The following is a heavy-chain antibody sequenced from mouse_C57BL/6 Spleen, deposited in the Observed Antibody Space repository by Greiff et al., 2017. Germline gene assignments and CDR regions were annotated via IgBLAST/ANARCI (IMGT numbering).Heavy chain of an antibody. CDR3: AREVTGTSLDY. CDR1: GYAFSSYW. J-gene: IGHJ2*01. V-gene: IGHV1-80*01. CDR2: IYPGDGDT. Sequence: VQLQQSGAELVKPGASVKISCKASGYAFSSYWMNWVKQRPGKGLEWIGQIYPGDGDTNYNGKFKGKATLTADKSSSTAYMQLSSLTSEDSAVYFCAREVTGTSLDYWGQGTTLTVSS. D-gene: IGHD4-1*01.